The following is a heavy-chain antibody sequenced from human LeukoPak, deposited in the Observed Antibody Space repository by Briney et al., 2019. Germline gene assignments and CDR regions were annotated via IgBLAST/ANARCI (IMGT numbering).Heavy chain of an antibody. J-gene: IGHJ3*02. CDR3: AREGYCSSTSCYRGAFDI. Sequence: GGSLRLSCAASGFTFSSYWMSWVRQAPGKGLEWVANIKQDGSEKYYVDSVKGRSTISRDNAKNSLYLQMNSLRAEDTAVYYCAREGYCSSTSCYRGAFDIWGQGTMVTVSS. CDR2: IKQDGSEK. CDR1: GFTFSSYW. D-gene: IGHD2-2*01. V-gene: IGHV3-7*01.